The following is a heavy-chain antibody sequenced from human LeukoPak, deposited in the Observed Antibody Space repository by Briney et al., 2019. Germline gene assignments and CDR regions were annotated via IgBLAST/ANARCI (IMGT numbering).Heavy chain of an antibody. D-gene: IGHD1-14*01. CDR3: ATAFAGNLVDD. V-gene: IGHV1-18*01. CDR1: GYTFTSYG. Sequence: ASVKVSCKASGYTFTSYGISWVRQAPGQGLEWMGWISAYNGNTNYAQKLQGRVTMTTDTSTSTAYMELWSLRSDDTAVYYCATAFAGNLVDDWGQGTLVTVSS. CDR2: ISAYNGNT. J-gene: IGHJ4*02.